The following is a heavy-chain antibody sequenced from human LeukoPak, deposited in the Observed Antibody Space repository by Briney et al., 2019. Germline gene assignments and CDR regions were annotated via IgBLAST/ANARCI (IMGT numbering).Heavy chain of an antibody. D-gene: IGHD1-26*01. CDR2: IYHSGNT. V-gene: IGHV4-4*02. Sequence: SETLSLTCAVSGDSINSSNWWNWVRQPPGQGLEWIAEIYHSGNTNYNPSLKSRVTISLDKSKNQFSLKLTSVTAADTALYFCARAGGGTYYFDFWGQRTLVTVSS. CDR1: GDSINSSNW. J-gene: IGHJ4*02. CDR3: ARAGGGTYYFDF.